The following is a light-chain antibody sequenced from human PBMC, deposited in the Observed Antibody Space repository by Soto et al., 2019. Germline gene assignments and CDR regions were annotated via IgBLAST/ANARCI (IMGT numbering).Light chain of an antibody. CDR1: QSVSSSY. CDR3: QQYGSSPPIT. Sequence: EIVLTQSPGTLSLSPGERATLSCRASQSVSSSYLAWYQQKPGQAPRLLIYGASSRATGIPDRFSGSGSGTDFTLTISRLMPEDFEVYYCQQYGSSPPITFGQGTRLEIK. CDR2: GAS. J-gene: IGKJ5*01. V-gene: IGKV3-20*01.